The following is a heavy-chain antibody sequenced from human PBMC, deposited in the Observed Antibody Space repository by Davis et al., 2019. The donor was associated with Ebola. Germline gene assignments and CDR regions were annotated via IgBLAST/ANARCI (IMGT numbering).Heavy chain of an antibody. CDR3: ARSSYQPDY. Sequence: PGGSLRLSCAASGFTFSGYTMHWVRQAPGKGLEWVASMNSAGSFEYYAESVKGRFTISRDNGKDSLYLQMNSLRAEDTAVYYCARSSYQPDYWGQGTLVTVSS. CDR2: MNSAGSFE. J-gene: IGHJ4*02. D-gene: IGHD2-2*01. V-gene: IGHV3-21*01. CDR1: GFTFSGYT.